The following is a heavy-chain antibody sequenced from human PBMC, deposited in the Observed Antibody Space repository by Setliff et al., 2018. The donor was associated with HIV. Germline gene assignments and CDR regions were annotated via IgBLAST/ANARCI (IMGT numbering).Heavy chain of an antibody. V-gene: IGHV4-34*01. J-gene: IGHJ6*02. CDR1: GGSFSGYY. D-gene: IGHD3-10*01. Sequence: SETLSLTCAVYGGSFSGYYWSWIRQPPGKGLEWIGEINHSGTTNYNPSLKSRVTISVDKSKNQFSLKLTSVTAADTAVYYCARPGSSSYYYAMDVWGLGTTVTVSS. CDR2: INHSGTT. CDR3: ARPGSSSYYYAMDV.